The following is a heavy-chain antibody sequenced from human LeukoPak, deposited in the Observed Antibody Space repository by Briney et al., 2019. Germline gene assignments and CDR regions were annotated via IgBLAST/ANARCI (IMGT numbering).Heavy chain of an antibody. D-gene: IGHD2-15*01. CDR2: VYYNGNR. Sequence: NSSETLSLTCAVSGDSINSGDYYWGWIRQPTGKGLEWIGSVYYNGNRYYNPSLESRVTMSIDTSKNQFSLKLSPVTAADTAVYYCARGLIVVVVADTSQWFDPWGQGTLVTVSS. CDR1: GDSINSGDYY. CDR3: ARGLIVVVVADTSQWFDP. J-gene: IGHJ5*02. V-gene: IGHV4-39*07.